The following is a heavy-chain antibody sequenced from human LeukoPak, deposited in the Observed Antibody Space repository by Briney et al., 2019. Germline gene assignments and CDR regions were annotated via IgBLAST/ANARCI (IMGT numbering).Heavy chain of an antibody. CDR2: IKQDGSEK. J-gene: IGHJ4*02. D-gene: IGHD5-24*01. CDR1: GFTFSSYW. CDR3: ASFRSGYNWDFDY. Sequence: GGSLRLSCAASGFTFSSYWMSWVRQAPGKGLEWVANIKQDGSEKYYVDSVKGRFTISRDNAKNSLYLQMNSLRAEDTAVYYCASFRSGYNWDFDYWGQGTLVTVSS. V-gene: IGHV3-7*01.